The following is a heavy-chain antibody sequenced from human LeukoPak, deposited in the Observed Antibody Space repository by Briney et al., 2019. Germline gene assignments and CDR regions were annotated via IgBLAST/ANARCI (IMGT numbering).Heavy chain of an antibody. D-gene: IGHD1-26*01. J-gene: IGHJ4*02. CDR2: INHSGST. Sequence: SETLSLTCAVYGGSFSGYYWSWIRQPPGKGLEWIGEINHSGSTNYNPSLKSRVTISVDTSKNQFSLKLSSVTAADTAVYYCARHGGSGSYRKSYFDYWGQGTLVTVSS. V-gene: IGHV4-34*01. CDR1: GGSFSGYY. CDR3: ARHGGSGSYRKSYFDY.